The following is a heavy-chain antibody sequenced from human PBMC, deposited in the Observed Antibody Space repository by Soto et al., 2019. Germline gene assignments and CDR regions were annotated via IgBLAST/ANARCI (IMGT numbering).Heavy chain of an antibody. CDR1: GFTFSSYS. D-gene: IGHD6-13*01. CDR2: ISSSSGYI. V-gene: IGHV3-21*01. J-gene: IGHJ1*01. CDR3: ATVYSSSPHTPAGYFQH. Sequence: EVQLVESGGGLVKPGGSLRLSCAASGFTFSSYSMNWVRQAPGKGLEWISFISSSSGYIYYADSVKGRFTISRDNAKNSLYLQMYSLRAEDTAVYYCATVYSSSPHTPAGYFQHWGQGTLVTVSS.